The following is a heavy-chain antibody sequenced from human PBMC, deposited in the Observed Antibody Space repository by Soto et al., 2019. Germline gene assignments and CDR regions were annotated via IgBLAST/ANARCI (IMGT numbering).Heavy chain of an antibody. D-gene: IGHD3-16*02. Sequence: SETLSLTCTVSGGSISSYYWSWIRQPPGKGLEWIGYIYYSGSTNYNPSLKSRVTISVDTSKNQFSLKLSSVTAADTAVYYCARLMITFGGVIGPGAFDIWGQGTMVTVSS. CDR2: IYYSGST. J-gene: IGHJ3*02. CDR3: ARLMITFGGVIGPGAFDI. V-gene: IGHV4-59*01. CDR1: GGSISSYY.